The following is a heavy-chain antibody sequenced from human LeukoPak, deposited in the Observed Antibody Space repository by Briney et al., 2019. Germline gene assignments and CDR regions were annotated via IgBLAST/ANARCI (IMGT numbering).Heavy chain of an antibody. V-gene: IGHV4-39*01. Sequence: SETLSLTCTVSGGSISSSSYYWGWIRQPPGKGLEWIGSIYYSGSTYYNPSLKSRVTISVDTSKNQFSLKLSSVTAADTAVYYCASTMATIAADLRWGQGTLVTVSS. D-gene: IGHD5-24*01. CDR1: GGSISSSSYY. J-gene: IGHJ4*02. CDR2: IYYSGST. CDR3: ASTMATIAADLR.